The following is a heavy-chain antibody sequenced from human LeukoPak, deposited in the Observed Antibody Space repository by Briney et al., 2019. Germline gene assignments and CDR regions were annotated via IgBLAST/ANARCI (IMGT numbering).Heavy chain of an antibody. CDR2: IWYDGSNK. CDR3: AREGRCGGDCYYDY. D-gene: IGHD2-21*02. Sequence: GGSLRLSCAASGFTFSSYGMHWVRQAPGKGLEWVAVIWYDGSNKYYADSVKGRFTISRDNSKNTLYPQMNSLRAEDTAVYYCAREGRCGGDCYYDYWGQGTLVTVSS. V-gene: IGHV3-33*01. CDR1: GFTFSSYG. J-gene: IGHJ4*02.